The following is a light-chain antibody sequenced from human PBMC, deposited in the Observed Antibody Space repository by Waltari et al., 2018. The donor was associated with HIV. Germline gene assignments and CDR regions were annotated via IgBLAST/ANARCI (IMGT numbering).Light chain of an antibody. CDR3: QQRGNWPPYS. J-gene: IGKJ2*03. Sequence: RATLSCRASESVNTYLAWFQQRPGQAPRLLIYDASKRASGVPARFSGSGSGTDFTLTISRLEPEDFAVYYCQQRGNWPPYSFGQGTKLEIK. CDR1: ESVNTY. CDR2: DAS. V-gene: IGKV3-11*01.